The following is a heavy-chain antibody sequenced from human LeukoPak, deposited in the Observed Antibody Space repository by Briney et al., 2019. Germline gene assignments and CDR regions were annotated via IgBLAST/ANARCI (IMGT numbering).Heavy chain of an antibody. CDR2: FKSKTDGGTT. J-gene: IGHJ4*02. Sequence: GGSLRVSCAASGFTFSNAWMSWVRQAPGKGLEGVGRFKSKTDGGTTDYAAPVKGRFTISRDDSKNTLYLQMNSLKTEDTAVYYCTTGYCSRTSCYYFDYWGQGTLVTVSS. V-gene: IGHV3-15*01. CDR3: TTGYCSRTSCYYFDY. CDR1: GFTFSNAW. D-gene: IGHD2-2*01.